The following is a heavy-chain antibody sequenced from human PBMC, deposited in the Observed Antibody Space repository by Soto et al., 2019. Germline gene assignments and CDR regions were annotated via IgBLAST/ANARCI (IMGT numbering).Heavy chain of an antibody. J-gene: IGHJ4*02. CDR1: GYTFTSYD. CDR3: ARSLYGDHVDY. V-gene: IGHV1-8*01. CDR2: MNPNSGNT. Sequence: QVQLVQSGAEVKKPGASVKVSCKASGYTFTSYDINWVRQATGQGLEWMGWMNPNSGNTGYAQNFQGRVTMTRNTSISTDYMELTSQRSEDTAGSYCARSLYGDHVDYWGQGTLVTVSS. D-gene: IGHD4-17*01.